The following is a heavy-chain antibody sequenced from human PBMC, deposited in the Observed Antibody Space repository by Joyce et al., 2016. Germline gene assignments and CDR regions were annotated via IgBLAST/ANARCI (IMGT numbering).Heavy chain of an antibody. Sequence: EVQLVESGGGLVQPGGSLRLSCAASGFTFGSYWMSWVRQAPGKGLEWVANIKKDGSEKNWLDSVKGRFTISRDNAKKSLYLQMHSLRAEDTAVYYCARVSLPNPHYYDEGRPFDIWGQGTMVTVSS. J-gene: IGHJ3*02. V-gene: IGHV3-7*01. CDR2: IKKDGSEK. CDR1: GFTFGSYW. CDR3: ARVSLPNPHYYDEGRPFDI. D-gene: IGHD3-16*01.